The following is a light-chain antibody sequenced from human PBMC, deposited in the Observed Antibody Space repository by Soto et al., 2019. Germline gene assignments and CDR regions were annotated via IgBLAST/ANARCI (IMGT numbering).Light chain of an antibody. CDR2: AAF. CDR3: QQSYNTPRT. V-gene: IGKV1-39*01. Sequence: DIQIAQSPSSLSASVGDRVTITCRASQDINTYINWYQKKPGKAPKLLIFAAFSLQSGVPSRFSGSGSGTDFILTITSLQPEDFATYYCQQSYNTPRTFGQGTKVDIK. CDR1: QDINTY. J-gene: IGKJ1*01.